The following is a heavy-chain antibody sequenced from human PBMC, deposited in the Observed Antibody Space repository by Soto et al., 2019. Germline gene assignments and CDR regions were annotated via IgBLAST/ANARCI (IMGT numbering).Heavy chain of an antibody. Sequence: QVQLQESGPGLVKPSQTLSLTCTVSGGSISRGGYYWTWIRQHPGKGLEWVGYIYYTGSTYYNPSLKSRDSISLDRSKNQFSLRLSSVTAADTAVYYCARARGGDYADYWGQGTLVTVSS. V-gene: IGHV4-31*03. CDR2: IYYTGST. CDR3: ARARGGDYADY. CDR1: GGSISRGGYY. J-gene: IGHJ4*02. D-gene: IGHD4-17*01.